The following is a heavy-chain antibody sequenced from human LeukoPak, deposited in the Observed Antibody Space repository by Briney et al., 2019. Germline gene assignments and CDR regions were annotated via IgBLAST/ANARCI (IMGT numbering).Heavy chain of an antibody. D-gene: IGHD4-17*01. Sequence: SETLSLTCTVSGVSISSGGYYWRWIRQPPGKGLEWIGYIYHSGSTYYNPSLKSRVTISVDRSKNQFSLKLSSVTAADTAVYYCARQATVTNFDYWGQGTLVTVSS. V-gene: IGHV4-30-2*01. CDR2: IYHSGST. CDR3: ARQATVTNFDY. J-gene: IGHJ4*02. CDR1: GVSISSGGYY.